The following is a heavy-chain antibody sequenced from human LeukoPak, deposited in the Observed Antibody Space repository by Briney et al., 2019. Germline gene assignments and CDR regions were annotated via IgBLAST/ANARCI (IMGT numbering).Heavy chain of an antibody. CDR3: ARGIQKYYYDSSGLLILDAFDI. V-gene: IGHV3-15*01. Sequence: GGSLRLSCAASGFTFSNAWMSWVRQAPGKGLEWVGRIKSKTDYGTREYAAPVKGRFIISRDDSKNTLYLQMNSLRAEDTAVYYCARGIQKYYYDSSGLLILDAFDIWGQGTMVTVSS. CDR1: GFTFSNAW. CDR2: IKSKTDYGTR. J-gene: IGHJ3*02. D-gene: IGHD3-22*01.